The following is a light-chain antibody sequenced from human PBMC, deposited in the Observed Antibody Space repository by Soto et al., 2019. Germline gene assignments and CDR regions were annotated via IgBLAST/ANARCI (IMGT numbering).Light chain of an antibody. J-gene: IGKJ5*01. CDR1: QSVSSY. V-gene: IGKV3-11*01. CDR3: QQRSDWPLIT. Sequence: EIVLTQSPATLSLSPGEGASLSCRASQSVSSYLAWYQQKRGQAPRLLIYDASHRATGIPARFSGSGSGTDFTLTISSLEPEDFAFYYCQQRSDWPLITFGQGTRLEI. CDR2: DAS.